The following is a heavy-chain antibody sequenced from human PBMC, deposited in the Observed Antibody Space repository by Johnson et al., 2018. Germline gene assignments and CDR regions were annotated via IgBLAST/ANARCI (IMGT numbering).Heavy chain of an antibody. CDR2: ISYDGSNK. CDR1: GFTFSSYG. J-gene: IGHJ6*03. CDR3: AGDSHPYYMDV. V-gene: IGHV3-30*03. Sequence: QVQLQESGGGVVQPGRSLSLSCAASGFTFSSYGMHWVRQAPGKGLEWVAVISYDGSNKYYADSVKGRFNISRDNAKNTLYLQRNSLSAEDTAVYYWAGDSHPYYMDVWGKGTTVTVSS.